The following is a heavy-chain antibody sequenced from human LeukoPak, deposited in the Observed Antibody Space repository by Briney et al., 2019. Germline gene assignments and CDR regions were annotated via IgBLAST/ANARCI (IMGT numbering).Heavy chain of an antibody. CDR1: GGSFSGYY. D-gene: IGHD3/OR15-3a*01. Sequence: SSETLSLTCAVYGGSFSGYYWSWIRQPPGKGLEWIGEINHSGSTYYNPSLKSRVTISVDTSKNQFSLKLSSVTAADTAVYYCARLRDFWTDYWGQGTLVTVSS. V-gene: IGHV4-34*01. CDR2: INHSGST. CDR3: ARLRDFWTDY. J-gene: IGHJ4*02.